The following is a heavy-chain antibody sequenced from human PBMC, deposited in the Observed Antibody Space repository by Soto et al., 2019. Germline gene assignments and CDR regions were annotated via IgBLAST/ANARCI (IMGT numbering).Heavy chain of an antibody. V-gene: IGHV1-24*01. Sequence: ASVTVSCKVSGYTLTDLSMHWVRQAPGKGLEWMGGFDPEDGETIYAQKFQGRVTMTEDTSTDTAYMELSSLRSEDTAVYYCATPTRLRFLEWLFQGNWYFDLWGRGTLVTVSS. D-gene: IGHD3-3*01. CDR1: GYTLTDLS. CDR2: FDPEDGET. J-gene: IGHJ2*01. CDR3: ATPTRLRFLEWLFQGNWYFDL.